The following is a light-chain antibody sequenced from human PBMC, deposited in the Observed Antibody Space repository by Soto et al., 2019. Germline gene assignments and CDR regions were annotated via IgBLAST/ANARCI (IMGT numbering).Light chain of an antibody. Sequence: IVFAHSPCTLSLSPGERSTLSFRAIQSLSSSYLAWYHQKPGQAPRLLIYGASIRATGIPDRFSGSGSGTDFTLTISRLEPEDFAVYYCQQFATSPLTFGGGTKVDIK. CDR1: QSLSSSY. CDR2: GAS. V-gene: IGKV3-20*01. J-gene: IGKJ4*01. CDR3: QQFATSPLT.